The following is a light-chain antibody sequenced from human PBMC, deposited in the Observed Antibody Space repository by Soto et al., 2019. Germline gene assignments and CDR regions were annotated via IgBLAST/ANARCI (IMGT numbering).Light chain of an antibody. J-gene: IGKJ1*01. V-gene: IGKV3-11*01. CDR3: QQRSNLPPWT. CDR2: DAS. CDR1: QSVNSY. Sequence: DIVLTQSPATLSLSPGERATLSCRASQSVNSYLAWYQQKPGQAPRLLIYDASNRATGIPARFSGSGSWKDFTLTISSLEHEDFAVYYCQQRSNLPPWTFCQGTQVEIK.